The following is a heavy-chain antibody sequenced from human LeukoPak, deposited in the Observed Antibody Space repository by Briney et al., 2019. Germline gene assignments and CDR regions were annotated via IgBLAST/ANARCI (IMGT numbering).Heavy chain of an antibody. CDR2: IKQDGSEK. D-gene: IGHD1-26*01. J-gene: IGHJ4*02. V-gene: IGHV3-7*03. CDR3: AKDRLGAILYFDY. Sequence: GGSLRLSCAASGFTFSRYWMSWVRQAPGKGLQWVANIKQDGSEKYYVDSLTGRLSISRDNVKNSLYLQMNSLRAGDTAVYYYAKDRLGAILYFDYWGQGTLVTVSS. CDR1: GFTFSRYW.